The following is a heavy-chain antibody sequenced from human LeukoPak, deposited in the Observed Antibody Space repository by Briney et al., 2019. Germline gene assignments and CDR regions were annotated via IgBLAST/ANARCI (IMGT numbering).Heavy chain of an antibody. CDR3: ARGIGSYGDYGY. J-gene: IGHJ4*02. CDR2: MYNSGST. Sequence: SETLSLTCTVSGGSLSGSYWSWIRQPPGKGLEWIAYMYNSGSTNYNPSLKSRVTISIDTSKNQFSLKLSSLTAADTAIYYCARGIGSYGDYGYWGQGILVTVSS. V-gene: IGHV4-59*01. D-gene: IGHD4-17*01. CDR1: GGSLSGSY.